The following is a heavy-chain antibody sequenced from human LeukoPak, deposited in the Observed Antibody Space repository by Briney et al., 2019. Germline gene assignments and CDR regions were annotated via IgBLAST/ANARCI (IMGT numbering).Heavy chain of an antibody. J-gene: IGHJ6*02. Sequence: SLRLSCAASGFTFSNYGMHWVRQAPGKGLEWVAVISYDGSNKYYADSVKGRFTFSRDNSKNTLYLQMSSLRAEDTAVYYCAKEKGIYCSSIDCSPGMDVWGQGTTVTVSS. CDR3: AKEKGIYCSSIDCSPGMDV. CDR1: GFTFSNYG. V-gene: IGHV3-30*18. D-gene: IGHD2-2*01. CDR2: ISYDGSNK.